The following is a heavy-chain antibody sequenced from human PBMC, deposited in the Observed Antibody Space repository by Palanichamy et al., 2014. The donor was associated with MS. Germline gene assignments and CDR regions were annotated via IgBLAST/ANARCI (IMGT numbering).Heavy chain of an antibody. CDR3: ARAGDSNTYYNYFGY. Sequence: QVQLVESGGGVVQPGRSLRLSCAASGFTFRAYGVHWVRQAPGQGLEWVAGVRDDGTKEYYGDSVRSRFTISRDNSRNTLFLQMNSLRVEDTAVYYCARAGDSNTYYNYFGYWGQGTLVTVSS. D-gene: IGHD3-22*01. J-gene: IGHJ4*02. CDR2: VRDDGTKE. CDR1: GFTFRAYG. V-gene: IGHV3-33*01.